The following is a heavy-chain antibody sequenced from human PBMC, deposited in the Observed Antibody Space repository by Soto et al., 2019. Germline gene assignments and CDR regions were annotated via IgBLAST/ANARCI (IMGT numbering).Heavy chain of an antibody. D-gene: IGHD3-16*01. V-gene: IGHV3-23*01. CDR1: GFSFSTYG. CDR3: VKFRGRAYHYYYMDV. Sequence: DVQLLESGGGLAQRGGSLRLSCAASGFSFSTYGMTWVRQAPGKGLEWVSYGGSGGSTYYADSVKGRFTISRDNSKNTLYLQMNSLGAEDPAVYYCVKFRGRAYHYYYMDVWGNGTTVTVSS. CDR2: GGSGGST. J-gene: IGHJ6*03.